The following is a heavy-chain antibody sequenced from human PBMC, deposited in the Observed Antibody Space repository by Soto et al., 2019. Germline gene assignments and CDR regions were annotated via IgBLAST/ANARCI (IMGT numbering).Heavy chain of an antibody. V-gene: IGHV3-48*01. CDR2: ISSNSGTM. J-gene: IGHJ4*02. Sequence: HPGGSLRLSCAASGFTFSSYSMNWVRQAPGKGLEWVSYISSNSGTMYYADSVKGRFTISRDNAKNSLYLQMNSLRAEDTAVYYCARDGKGAAYTHGPYYFDYWGQGA. CDR1: GFTFSSYS. D-gene: IGHD1-1*01. CDR3: ARDGKGAAYTHGPYYFDY.